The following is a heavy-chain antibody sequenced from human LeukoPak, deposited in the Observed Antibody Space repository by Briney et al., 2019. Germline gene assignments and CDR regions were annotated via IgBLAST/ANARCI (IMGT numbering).Heavy chain of an antibody. D-gene: IGHD6-13*01. CDR3: ARDGTAAGLYFDL. V-gene: IGHV3-7*01. Sequence: PGGSLRLSCEVSGFTITDYWMNWVRQAPGKGPEWVASIRRDGSEKTYVDSVKGRFTISRDNTKNSLSLQLNGLRAEDTAVYYCARDGTAAGLYFDLWGQGTLVTVSS. CDR2: IRRDGSEK. CDR1: GFTITDYW. J-gene: IGHJ4*01.